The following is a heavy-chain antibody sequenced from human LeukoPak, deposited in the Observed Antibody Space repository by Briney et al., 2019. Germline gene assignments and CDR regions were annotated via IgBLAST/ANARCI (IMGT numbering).Heavy chain of an antibody. D-gene: IGHD3-22*01. CDR1: GGAISSYY. V-gene: IGHV4-59*01. Sequence: SETLSLTCTVSGGAISSYYWSWIRQPPGKGLEWIGYIYYSGSTNYNPSLKSRVTISVDTSKNQFSLKLSSVTAADTAVYYCARARSSGLLTYFDYWGQGTLVTVSS. J-gene: IGHJ4*02. CDR2: IYYSGST. CDR3: ARARSSGLLTYFDY.